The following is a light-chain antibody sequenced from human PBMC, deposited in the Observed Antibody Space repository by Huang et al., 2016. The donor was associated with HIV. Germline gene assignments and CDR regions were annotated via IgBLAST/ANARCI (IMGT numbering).Light chain of an antibody. CDR3: QQYNNWPPWT. CDR2: GAS. V-gene: IGKV3D-15*01. J-gene: IGKJ1*01. CDR1: AGVSNN. Sequence: IVMTQSPATLSVSPGERATLSCRASAGVSNNVAWYQQRPGQTPRLLMHGASTRHTGIPAKFSGRGSGTEFTLTITSLQPEESAVYYCQQYNNWPPWTFGPGTQVEI.